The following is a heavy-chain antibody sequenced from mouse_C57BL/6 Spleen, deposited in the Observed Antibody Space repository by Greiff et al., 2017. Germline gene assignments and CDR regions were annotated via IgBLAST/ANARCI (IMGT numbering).Heavy chain of an antibody. D-gene: IGHD2-2*01. CDR3: AKTPYGYDEGFDY. V-gene: IGHV2-5*01. Sequence: QVQLQQSGPGLVQPSQSLSITCTVSRFSLTSYGVHWVRQSPGKGLEWLGVIWRGGSTDYNAAFMSRLSITKDNSKSQVFFKMNSLQADDTAIYYCAKTPYGYDEGFDYWGQGTTLTVSS. CDR2: IWRGGST. J-gene: IGHJ2*01. CDR1: RFSLTSYG.